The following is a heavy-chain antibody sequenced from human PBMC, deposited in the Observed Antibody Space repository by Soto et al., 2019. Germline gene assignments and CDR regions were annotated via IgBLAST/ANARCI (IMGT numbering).Heavy chain of an antibody. CDR3: AREVAADGTFREDVFDI. D-gene: IGHD6-13*01. J-gene: IGHJ3*02. Sequence: QVHLVQSGAEVKKPGSSVKVSCKASGGTFSNHAINWVRQAPGQGLAWMGRIIPIFTTTNYAQTFQGRVTLTADESTITAYMELSSLKHDDTAVYYCAREVAADGTFREDVFDIWGQGTLVTVSS. CDR2: IIPIFTTT. CDR1: GGTFSNHA. V-gene: IGHV1-69*12.